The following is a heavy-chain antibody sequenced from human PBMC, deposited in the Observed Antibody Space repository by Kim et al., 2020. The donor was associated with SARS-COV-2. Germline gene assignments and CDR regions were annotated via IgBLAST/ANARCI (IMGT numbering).Heavy chain of an antibody. CDR3: ARQSGYDYGGNLDY. V-gene: IGHV4-39*01. Sequence: NPPLTSPVTISVDTAKSQFSRKLSSVTAADTAVYYCARQSGYDYGGNLDYWGQGTLVTVSS. J-gene: IGHJ4*02. D-gene: IGHD4-17*01.